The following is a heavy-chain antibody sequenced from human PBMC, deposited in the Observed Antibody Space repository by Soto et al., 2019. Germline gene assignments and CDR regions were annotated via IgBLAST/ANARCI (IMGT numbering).Heavy chain of an antibody. V-gene: IGHV3-74*01. CDR2: INSDGKSA. CDR3: ARDYYGSGNPDY. D-gene: IGHD3-10*01. J-gene: IGHJ4*02. Sequence: GGSLRLSCAASRFTFGSFWMHWVRQPPGKGLVWVSRINSDGKSASYADSVKGRFTISRDNAKNTLYLQMNSLRVEDTAVYYCARDYYGSGNPDYWGQGTLVTVSS. CDR1: RFTFGSFW.